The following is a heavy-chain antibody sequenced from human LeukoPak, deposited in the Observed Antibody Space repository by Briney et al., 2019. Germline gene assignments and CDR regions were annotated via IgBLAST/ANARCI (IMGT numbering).Heavy chain of an antibody. V-gene: IGHV1-2*02. CDR1: GYTFTGYY. J-gene: IGHJ4*02. CDR3: ARGNEIFGVETIKTRFDW. D-gene: IGHD3-3*01. Sequence: RRASVKVSCKASGYTFTGYYMYWVRQAPGQGLEWMGWTNPNRGGTKFAQKFQGRVTMTRDTSISTAYMELSRLTSDDTAVYYCARGNEIFGVETIKTRFDWWGQGTLVTVSS. CDR2: TNPNRGGT.